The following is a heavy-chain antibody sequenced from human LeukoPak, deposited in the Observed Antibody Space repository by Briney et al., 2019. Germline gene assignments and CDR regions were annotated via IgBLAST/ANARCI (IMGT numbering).Heavy chain of an antibody. Sequence: SETLSLTCTVSGGSMSSYYWSWIRQPPGKGLEWIGYVYYSGSTNYNPSLKSRVTISVDTSKNQFTLKLSSVTAADTAVYYCARGRYGWLPFDYWGQGTLVTVSS. V-gene: IGHV4-59*01. CDR3: ARGRYGWLPFDY. J-gene: IGHJ4*02. CDR2: VYYSGST. D-gene: IGHD3-16*01. CDR1: GGSMSSYY.